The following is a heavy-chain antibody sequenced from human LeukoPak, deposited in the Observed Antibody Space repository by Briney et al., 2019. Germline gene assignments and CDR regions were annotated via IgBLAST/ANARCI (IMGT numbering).Heavy chain of an antibody. J-gene: IGHJ3*02. CDR1: GFTFGSYG. V-gene: IGHV3-30*18. CDR2: ISYDGSNK. D-gene: IGHD3-3*01. Sequence: GGSLRLSCAASGFTFGSYGMHWVRQAPGKGLEWVAVISYDGSNKYYADSVKGRFTISRDNSKNTLYLQMNSLRAEDTAVYYCAKDPRGHVSRFLEWLLHDAFDIWGQGTMVTVSS. CDR3: AKDPRGHVSRFLEWLLHDAFDI.